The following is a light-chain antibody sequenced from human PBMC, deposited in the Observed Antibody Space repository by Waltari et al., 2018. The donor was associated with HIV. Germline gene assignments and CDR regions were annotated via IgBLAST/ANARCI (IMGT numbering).Light chain of an antibody. CDR2: GNK. J-gene: IGLJ2*01. V-gene: IGLV1-40*01. Sequence: QSVLTPPPSVSGAPGQRVTISCTGSTSNIGADDDVHWYQQVPGTAPELLISGNKNRPSGVPDRFSASKSGTSASLTITGLQAEDEADYFCQSYDITLSASVVFGGGTKLTVL. CDR3: QSYDITLSASVV. CDR1: TSNIGADDD.